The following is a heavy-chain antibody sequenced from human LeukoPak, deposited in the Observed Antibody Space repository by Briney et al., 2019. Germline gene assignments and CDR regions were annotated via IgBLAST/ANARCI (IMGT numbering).Heavy chain of an antibody. CDR1: ADSVTSSHW. Sequence: PSETLSLTCAVSADSVTSSHWWTWIRQPPGKGLEWIGEIFHAGSTNYNSSLESRVTISVDKSKNQFSLKLTSVTAADTAVYFCARAYGDYRWFFDFWGPGMLVTVSS. CDR3: ARAYGDYRWFFDF. D-gene: IGHD4-17*01. J-gene: IGHJ4*02. CDR2: IFHAGST. V-gene: IGHV4-4*02.